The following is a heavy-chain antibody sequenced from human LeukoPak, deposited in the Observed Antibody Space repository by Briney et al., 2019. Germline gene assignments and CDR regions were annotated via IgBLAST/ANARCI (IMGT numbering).Heavy chain of an antibody. Sequence: ASKTLSLTCTDSGRSISDYYWSSIRQPPGKGLEWIGHIFNSGTTNHKPSLKRPVIISVNTTNNQSSLKLTSINDADTVIYYLARGVVRGKNWIDPWGEGTLVTVSS. CDR3: ARGVVRGKNWIDP. CDR1: GRSISDYY. CDR2: IFNSGTT. V-gene: IGHV4-59*01. J-gene: IGHJ5*02. D-gene: IGHD2-21*01.